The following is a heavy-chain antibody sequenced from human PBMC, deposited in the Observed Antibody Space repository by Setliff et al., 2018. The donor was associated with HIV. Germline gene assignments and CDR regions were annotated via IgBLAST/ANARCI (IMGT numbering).Heavy chain of an antibody. CDR3: ARDRYSGSSTDY. V-gene: IGHV3-21*01. J-gene: IGHJ4*02. Sequence: KPGGSLRLSCAASGFTFSSYSMNWVRQAPGKGLEWVSYISSSSYTHYADSVKGRFTISRDNVKNSLYLQMNSLRAEDTAVYYCARDRYSGSSTDYWGQGTLVTVSS. D-gene: IGHD1-26*01. CDR1: GFTFSSYS. CDR2: ISSSSYT.